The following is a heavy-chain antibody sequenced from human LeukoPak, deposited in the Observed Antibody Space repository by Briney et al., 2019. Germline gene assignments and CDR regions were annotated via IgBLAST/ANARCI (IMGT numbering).Heavy chain of an antibody. CDR3: ARVDYDFWSGYFDY. V-gene: IGHV1-18*01. J-gene: IGHJ4*02. CDR2: ISAYNGNT. D-gene: IGHD3-3*01. Sequence: ASVKVSCKASGYTFTSYAMNWVRQAPGQGLEWMGWISAYNGNTNYAQKLQGRVTMTTDTSTSTAYMELRSLRSDDTAVYYCARVDYDFWSGYFDYWGQGTLVTVSS. CDR1: GYTFTSYA.